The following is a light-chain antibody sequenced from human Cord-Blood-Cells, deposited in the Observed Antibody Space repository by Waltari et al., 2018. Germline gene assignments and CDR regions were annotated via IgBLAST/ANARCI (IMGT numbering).Light chain of an antibody. V-gene: IGLV2-14*01. CDR2: DVS. CDR3: SSYTSSSTWV. CDR1: SIDVGGYNY. Sequence: QSALTQPAPVSWSPGQSITISCTGTSIDVGGYNYVSWYQQHPGKAPKLMIYDVSNRPSGVSNRFSGSKSGNTASLTISGLQAEDEADYYCSSYTSSSTWVFGGGTKLTVL. J-gene: IGLJ3*02.